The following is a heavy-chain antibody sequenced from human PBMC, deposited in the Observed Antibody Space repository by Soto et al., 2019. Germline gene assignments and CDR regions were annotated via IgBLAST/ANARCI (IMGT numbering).Heavy chain of an antibody. J-gene: IGHJ4*02. D-gene: IGHD3-10*01. CDR3: ATSYGSGYRAFDY. CDR2: INPILSMS. Sequence: QVQLVHSGAEVKKPGSSVKVSCKASGDTFSSYSINWVRQAPGLGLEWMGRINPILSMSNYAHNFRGRVTIIADKSTSTASMELSSLRSEATAMYFCATSYGSGYRAFDYWGPGALVTVSS. V-gene: IGHV1-69*02. CDR1: GDTFSSYS.